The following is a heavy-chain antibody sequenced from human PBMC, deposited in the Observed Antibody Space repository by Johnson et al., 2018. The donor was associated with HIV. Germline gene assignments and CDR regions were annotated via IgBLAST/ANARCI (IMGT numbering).Heavy chain of an antibody. J-gene: IGHJ3*02. CDR3: AKSIVVVLVGDNDDAFDM. Sequence: QVQLVESGGGVVQPGRSLRLSCAASGFTFSRYGMHWVRQAPGKGLEWVAFISHDERIEYYGDSVKGRFNISRDNPWNTLYLQMNNLTSEDTGAYYCAKSIVVVLVGDNDDAFDMWGLGTMVTVSS. CDR2: ISHDERIE. V-gene: IGHV3-30*18. CDR1: GFTFSRYG. D-gene: IGHD2-21*01.